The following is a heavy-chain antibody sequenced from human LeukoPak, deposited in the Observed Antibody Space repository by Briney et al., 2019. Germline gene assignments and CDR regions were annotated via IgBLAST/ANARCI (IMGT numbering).Heavy chain of an antibody. CDR2: ISGSGGST. Sequence: GGSLRFSCAASGFTFSYYAMSWVRQAPGKGLEWVSAISGSGGSTYYADSVKGRFTISRDNSKNTLYLQMNSLRAEDTAVYYCAKWTQPYCSGGSCYGGFDYWGQGTLVTVSS. J-gene: IGHJ4*02. CDR3: AKWTQPYCSGGSCYGGFDY. CDR1: GFTFSYYA. D-gene: IGHD2-15*01. V-gene: IGHV3-23*01.